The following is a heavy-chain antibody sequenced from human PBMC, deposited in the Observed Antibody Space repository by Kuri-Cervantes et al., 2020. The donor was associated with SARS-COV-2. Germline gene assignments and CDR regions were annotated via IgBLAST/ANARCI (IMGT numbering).Heavy chain of an antibody. CDR3: ARGWGGYCSSTSCYYYYYGMDV. CDR2: IYHSGST. CDR1: GGSISSSNW. Sequence: SETLSLTCAVSGGSISSSNWWTWVRQPPGKGLEWIGEIYHSGSTNYNPSLKSRVTISVDKSKNQFSLKPSSVTAADTAVYYCARGWGGYCSSTSCYYYYYGMDVWGQGTTVTVSS. D-gene: IGHD2-2*01. V-gene: IGHV4-4*02. J-gene: IGHJ6*02.